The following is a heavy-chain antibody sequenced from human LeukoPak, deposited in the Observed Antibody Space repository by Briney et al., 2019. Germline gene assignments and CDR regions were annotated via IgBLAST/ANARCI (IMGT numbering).Heavy chain of an antibody. D-gene: IGHD3-10*01. V-gene: IGHV3-7*02. CDR2: IKQDGSDK. CDR1: GFTFSSYW. Sequence: GGSLRLSCAASGFTFSSYWMTWVRQAPGKGLEWVANIKQDGSDKYYVDSVKGRFTISRDNAKNSLYLQMNSLRAEDTAVYYCARGPPVLLWSAYWYFDLWGRGTLVTVSS. CDR3: ARGPPVLLWSAYWYFDL. J-gene: IGHJ2*01.